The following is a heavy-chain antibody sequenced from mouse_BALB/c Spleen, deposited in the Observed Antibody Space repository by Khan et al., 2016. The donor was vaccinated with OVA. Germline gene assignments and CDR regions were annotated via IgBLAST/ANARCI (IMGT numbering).Heavy chain of an antibody. D-gene: IGHD2-14*01. J-gene: IGHJ3*01. V-gene: IGHV1-4*01. CDR3: AREGAYYRSDGWFAY. CDR1: GYTFTSYM. Sequence: VQLVESGAELARPGASVKMSCKASGYTFTSYMMHWVKQRPGQGLEWIGYISPSSGYTNYNQKFKDKATLTADKSSSTAYMQLSSLTSEDSAVYYCAREGAYYRSDGWFAYWGQGTLVTVSA. CDR2: ISPSSGYT.